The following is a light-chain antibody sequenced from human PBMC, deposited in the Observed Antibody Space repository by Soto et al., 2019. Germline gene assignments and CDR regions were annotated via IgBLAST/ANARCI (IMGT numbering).Light chain of an antibody. CDR3: QQYGTSPWT. V-gene: IGKV3-20*01. J-gene: IGKJ1*01. CDR1: QSISSNY. CDR2: IAS. Sequence: EIVLTQSPGTLSLFAGERATLSCRATQSISSNYLAWYQQKPGQAPRLLIYIASRRATGIPDRFSGSGSGTDFTLTISRLEPEDSALYYCQQYGTSPWTFGQGTKMEIK.